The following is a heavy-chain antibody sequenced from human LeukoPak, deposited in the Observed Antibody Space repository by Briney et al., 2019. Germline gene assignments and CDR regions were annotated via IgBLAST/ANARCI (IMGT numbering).Heavy chain of an antibody. D-gene: IGHD3-10*01. CDR3: ARLLAYGSGAEAFDY. CDR1: GFTFRSYY. Sequence: GGSLRLSCAASGFTFRSYYMSWVRQAPGKGLEWVANIKEDGTEKYYVDSVKGRFTISRDNARSSLYLQMNSLRAGDTAVYYCARLLAYGSGAEAFDYWGQGTLVTASS. J-gene: IGHJ4*02. V-gene: IGHV3-7*01. CDR2: IKEDGTEK.